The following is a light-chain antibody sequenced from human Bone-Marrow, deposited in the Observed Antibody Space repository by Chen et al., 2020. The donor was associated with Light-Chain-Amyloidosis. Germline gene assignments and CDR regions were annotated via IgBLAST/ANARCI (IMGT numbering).Light chain of an antibody. CDR3: SSYTITNTLV. CDR2: EVT. J-gene: IGLJ1*01. Sequence: QSALTQRASVSGSTVQSITISCTGTSSDVGGDNHVSWYQQHPDKAPKLMIYEVTNRPSLVPDRFSGSNSDNTASLTISGLQTEDEADYFCSSYTITNTLVFGSGTRVTVL. V-gene: IGLV2-14*01. CDR1: SSDVGGDNH.